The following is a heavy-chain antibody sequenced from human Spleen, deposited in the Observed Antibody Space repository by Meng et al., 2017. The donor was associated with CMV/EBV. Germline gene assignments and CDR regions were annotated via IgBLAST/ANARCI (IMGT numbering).Heavy chain of an antibody. CDR1: GGSVSSSSYY. D-gene: IGHD4-23*01. CDR3: ARTFYGGHSGWYFDL. CDR2: ISYSGST. Sequence: SETLSLTCTVSGGSVSSSSYYWNWIRQPPGKGLEWIGYISYSGSTNYNPSLKSRVTISGDTSKNQFSLKLSSVTAADTAVYYCARTFYGGHSGWYFDLWGRGTLVTVSS. J-gene: IGHJ2*01. V-gene: IGHV4-61*01.